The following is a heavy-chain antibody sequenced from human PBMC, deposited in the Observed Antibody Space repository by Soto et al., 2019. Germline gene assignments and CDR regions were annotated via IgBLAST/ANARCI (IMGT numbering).Heavy chain of an antibody. V-gene: IGHV4-4*02. CDR2: IYHSGST. J-gene: IGHJ3*02. Sequence: SDTLSLTCAVSSGSISSSNWWSWVRQPPGKGLEWIGEIYHSGSTNYNPSLKSRVTISVDKSKNQFSLKLSSVTAADTAVYYCARDKNSSSEDAFDIWGQGTMVTVSS. CDR3: ARDKNSSSEDAFDI. D-gene: IGHD6-13*01. CDR1: SGSISSSNW.